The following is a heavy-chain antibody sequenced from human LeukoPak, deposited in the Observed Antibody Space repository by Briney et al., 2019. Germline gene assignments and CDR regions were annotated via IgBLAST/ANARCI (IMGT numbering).Heavy chain of an antibody. CDR2: MNPNSGNT. CDR3: AASNLAEWWLSFSSDY. V-gene: IGHV1-8*01. J-gene: IGHJ4*02. CDR1: GYTFTSYD. Sequence: ASVKVSCKASGYTFTSYDINWVRQATGQGLEWMGWMNPNSGNTGYAQKFQGRVTMTEDTSTDTAYMELSSLRSEDTAVYYCAASNLAEWWLSFSSDYWGQGTLVTVSS. D-gene: IGHD3-22*01.